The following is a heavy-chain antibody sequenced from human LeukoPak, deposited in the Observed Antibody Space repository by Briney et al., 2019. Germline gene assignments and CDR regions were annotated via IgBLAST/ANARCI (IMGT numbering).Heavy chain of an antibody. D-gene: IGHD6-19*01. V-gene: IGHV1-2*04. CDR3: ARGGSSGWYPFDY. CDR1: GYTFTGYY. CDR2: INPNSGGT. Sequence: ASVKVSCKASGYTFTGYYMHWVRQAPGQGLEWMGWINPNSGGTNYAQKFQGWVTISRDTSISTAYMELSRLRSDDTAVYYCARGGSSGWYPFDYWGQGTLVTVSS. J-gene: IGHJ4*02.